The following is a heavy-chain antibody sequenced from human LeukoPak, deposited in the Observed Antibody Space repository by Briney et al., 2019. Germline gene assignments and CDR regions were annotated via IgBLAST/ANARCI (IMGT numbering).Heavy chain of an antibody. CDR3: ARPDCSSTSCYEFDS. CDR2: ISSSGRTI. V-gene: IGHV3-11*04. D-gene: IGHD2-2*01. CDR1: GFTFSDYY. J-gene: IGHJ4*02. Sequence: GGSLRLSCAASGFTFSDYYMSWVRQAPGKGLECVSHISSSGRTIYYADSVKGRFTISRDNAKNSLYLQMNSLRAEDTAVYYCARPDCSSTSCYEFDSWGQGTLVTVSS.